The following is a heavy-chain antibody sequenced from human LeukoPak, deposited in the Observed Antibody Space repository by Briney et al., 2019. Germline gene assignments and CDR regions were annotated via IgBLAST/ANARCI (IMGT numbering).Heavy chain of an antibody. V-gene: IGHV4-39*01. J-gene: IGHJ4*02. Sequence: SETLSLTCTVSGDSFTSTDDFWGWIRQPPGKGLEWIGSIYYSGSTYYNPSLKSRVTISVDTSKNQFSLKLSSVTAADTAVYYCARRGRWLQAIDYWGQGTLVTVSS. CDR3: ARRGRWLQAIDY. D-gene: IGHD5-24*01. CDR1: GDSFTSTDDF. CDR2: IYYSGST.